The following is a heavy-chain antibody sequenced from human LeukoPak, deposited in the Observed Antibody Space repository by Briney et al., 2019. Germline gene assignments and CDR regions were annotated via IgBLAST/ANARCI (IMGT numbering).Heavy chain of an antibody. CDR1: GFTFSSYE. CDR2: IDSSGSTI. CDR3: ANHLTRYFDWLFGHKYYFDY. Sequence: PGGSLRLSCAASGFTFSSYEMNWVRQAPGKGLEWVSYIDSSGSTIHYADSVKGRFTISRDNSKNTLYLQMNSLRAEDTAVYYCANHLTRYFDWLFGHKYYFDYWGQGTLVTVSS. J-gene: IGHJ4*02. V-gene: IGHV3-48*03. D-gene: IGHD3-9*01.